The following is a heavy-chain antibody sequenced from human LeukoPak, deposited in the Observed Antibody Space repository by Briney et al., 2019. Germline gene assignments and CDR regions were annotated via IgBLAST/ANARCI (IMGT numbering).Heavy chain of an antibody. V-gene: IGHV3-30-3*01. CDR3: ARSLDY. J-gene: IGHJ4*02. Sequence: PGGSLRLSCEASGFTFSAYAMTWVRQAPGKGLEWVAVISYDGSEKYYADSVRGRFTISRDNSKNTVYLQMNSLRGDDTAVYYCARSLDYWGQGTLVTVSS. CDR2: ISYDGSEK. CDR1: GFTFSAYA.